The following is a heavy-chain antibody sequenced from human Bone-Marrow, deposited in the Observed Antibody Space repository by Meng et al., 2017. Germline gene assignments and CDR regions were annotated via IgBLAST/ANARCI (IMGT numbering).Heavy chain of an antibody. D-gene: IGHD3-9*01. Sequence: GESLKISCAASGFTFSSYAMHWVRQAPGKGLEWVAVISYDGSNKYYADSVKGRFTISRDNAKNSLYLQMNSLRAEDTAVYFCARGRYDYGEYWGQGTLVTVSS. V-gene: IGHV3-30*04. J-gene: IGHJ4*02. CDR3: ARGRYDYGEY. CDR2: ISYDGSNK. CDR1: GFTFSSYA.